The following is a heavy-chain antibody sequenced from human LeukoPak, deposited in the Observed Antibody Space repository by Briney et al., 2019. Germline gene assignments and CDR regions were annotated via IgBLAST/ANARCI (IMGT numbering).Heavy chain of an antibody. CDR1: GGTFSSYT. CDR3: ARKNKLLWFGELRGWFDP. Sequence: SVKVSCKASGGTFSSYTISWVRQAPGQGLEWMGRIIPILGIANYAQKFQGRVTITADKSTSTAYMELSSLRSEDTAVYYCARKNKLLWFGELRGWFDPWGQGTLVTVSS. V-gene: IGHV1-69*02. D-gene: IGHD3-10*01. J-gene: IGHJ5*02. CDR2: IIPILGIA.